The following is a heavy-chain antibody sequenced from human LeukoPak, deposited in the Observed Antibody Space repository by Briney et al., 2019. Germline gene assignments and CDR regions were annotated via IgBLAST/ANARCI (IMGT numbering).Heavy chain of an antibody. J-gene: IGHJ4*02. D-gene: IGHD2-15*01. Sequence: GESLKISCKGSGYSFTSYWIAWVRQMPGKGLEWMGITYPGGSDTRYSPSFQGQVTISGDKSINTAYLQWSSLKASDTAMYYCARLYCSGSTCYMGVDYWGQGTLVTVSS. V-gene: IGHV5-51*01. CDR3: ARLYCSGSTCYMGVDY. CDR1: GYSFTSYW. CDR2: TYPGGSDT.